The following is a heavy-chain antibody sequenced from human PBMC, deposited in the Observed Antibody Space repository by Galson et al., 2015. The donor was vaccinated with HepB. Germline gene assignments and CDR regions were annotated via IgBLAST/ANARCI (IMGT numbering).Heavy chain of an antibody. J-gene: IGHJ6*02. V-gene: IGHV3-11*06. Sequence: SLRLSCAASGFTFSDYYMSWIRQAPGKGLEWVSYISSSSSYTNYADSVKGRFTISRDNAKNSLYLQMNSLRAEDTAVYYCARDQLGQWLVNYYYYYGMDVWGQGTTVTVSS. CDR1: GFTFSDYY. CDR2: ISSSSSYT. D-gene: IGHD6-19*01. CDR3: ARDQLGQWLVNYYYYYGMDV.